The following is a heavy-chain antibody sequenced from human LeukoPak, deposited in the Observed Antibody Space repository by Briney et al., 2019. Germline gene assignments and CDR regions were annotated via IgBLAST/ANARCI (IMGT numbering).Heavy chain of an antibody. CDR3: ARMAGSYRTNYFDY. V-gene: IGHV1-18*01. J-gene: IGHJ4*02. CDR1: GYTFTSYG. CDR2: ISAYNGNT. Sequence: ASVKVSCKASGYTFTSYGISWVRQAPGQGLEWMGWISAYNGNTNYAQKPQGRVTMTTDTSTSTAYMELRSLRSDDTAVYYCARMAGSYRTNYFDYWGQGTLVTVSS. D-gene: IGHD1-26*01.